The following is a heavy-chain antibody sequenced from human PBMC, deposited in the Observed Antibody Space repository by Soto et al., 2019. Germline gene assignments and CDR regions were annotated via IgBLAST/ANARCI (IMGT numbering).Heavy chain of an antibody. Sequence: QVQLVESGGGVVQPGRSLRLSCAASGFIFSNFGMHWVRQAPGKGLEWVAVISYDGTNKFYADSVKGRFTISRDNSKNTLHLQMNSLRADDTAVYHCATPPIRGVIRIDYWGQGTLVTVSS. CDR1: GFIFSNFG. CDR2: ISYDGTNK. D-gene: IGHD3-10*01. V-gene: IGHV3-30*03. J-gene: IGHJ4*02. CDR3: ATPPIRGVIRIDY.